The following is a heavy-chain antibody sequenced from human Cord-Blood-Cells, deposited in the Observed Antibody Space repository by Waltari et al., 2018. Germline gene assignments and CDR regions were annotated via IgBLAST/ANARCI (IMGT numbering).Heavy chain of an antibody. J-gene: IGHJ5*02. Sequence: QVQLQQWGAGLLKPSETLSLTCAVYGGSFSGYYWSWFRQPPGKGLEWFGEINHSGSTNYNPARKSRVTISVDTSKNQFSLMMSSVTAADTAVYYCARGETRGDTAMVEVGNWFDPWGQGTLVTVSS. CDR3: ARGETRGDTAMVEVGNWFDP. V-gene: IGHV4-34*01. CDR2: INHSGST. CDR1: GGSFSGYY. D-gene: IGHD5-18*01.